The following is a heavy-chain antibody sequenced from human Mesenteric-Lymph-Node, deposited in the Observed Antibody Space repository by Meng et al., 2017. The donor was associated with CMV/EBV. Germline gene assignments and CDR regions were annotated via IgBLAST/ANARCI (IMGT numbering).Heavy chain of an antibody. V-gene: IGHV3-21*01. CDR1: GFTFSSYS. Sequence: GESLKISCAASGFTFSSYSMNWVRQAPGKGLEWVSSISSVSSYIYYADSVKGRFTISRDNAKNSLYLQMNSLRAEDTAVYYCARAQAGYYDTSGYHDGGGYFDYWGQGTLVTVSS. J-gene: IGHJ4*02. CDR3: ARAQAGYYDTSGYHDGGGYFDY. CDR2: ISSVSSYI. D-gene: IGHD3-22*01.